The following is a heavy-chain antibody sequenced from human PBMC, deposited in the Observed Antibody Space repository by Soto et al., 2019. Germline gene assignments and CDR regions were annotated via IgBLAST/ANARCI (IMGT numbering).Heavy chain of an antibody. V-gene: IGHV3-21*01. CDR2: ISSSSSYI. Sequence: GGSQILSCAASGFTFSSYSRNWVRQAPGKGLEWVSSISSSSSYIYYADSVKGRFTISRDNAKNSLYLQMNSLRAEDTAVYYCASYDYYTPDSPQVVEYYFDYWGQGTLVTVSS. CDR1: GFTFSSYS. J-gene: IGHJ4*02. CDR3: ASYDYYTPDSPQVVEYYFDY. D-gene: IGHD5-12*01.